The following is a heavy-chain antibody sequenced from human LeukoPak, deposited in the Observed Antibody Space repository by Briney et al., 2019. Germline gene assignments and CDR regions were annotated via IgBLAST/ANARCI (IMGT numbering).Heavy chain of an antibody. CDR1: GFTFSDYY. CDR3: ARAWDSSSSNY. Sequence: GGSVRLSCAASGFTFSDYYMSWIRQAPGKGLEWVSYISSSGSTIYYADSVKGRFTISRDNAKNSLYLQMNSLRAEDTAVYYCARAWDSSSSNYWGQGTLVTVSS. V-gene: IGHV3-11*04. D-gene: IGHD6-6*01. CDR2: ISSSGSTI. J-gene: IGHJ4*02.